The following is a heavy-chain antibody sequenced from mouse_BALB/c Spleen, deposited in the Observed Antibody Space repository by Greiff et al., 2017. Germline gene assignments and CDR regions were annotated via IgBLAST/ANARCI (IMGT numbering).Heavy chain of an antibody. CDR2: IDPANGNT. J-gene: IGHJ4*01. CDR1: GFNIKDTY. Sequence: VQLKQSGAELVKPGASVKLSCTASGFNIKDTYMHWVKQRPEQGLEWIGRIDPANGNTKYDPKFQGKATITADTSSNTAYLQLSSLTSEDTAVYYGARSPHYYGSSFYAMDYWGQGTSVTVSS. V-gene: IGHV14-3*02. D-gene: IGHD1-1*01. CDR3: ARSPHYYGSSFYAMDY.